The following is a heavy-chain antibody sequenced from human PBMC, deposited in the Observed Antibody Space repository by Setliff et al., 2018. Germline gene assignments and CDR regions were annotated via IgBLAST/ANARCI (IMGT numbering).Heavy chain of an antibody. Sequence: PSETLSLTCAVYGGSFSGYYWSWIRQPPGKGLEWIGEINHSGSTNYNPSLKSRVTISMDTSKNQFSLKVSSVTAADTAVYYCAREMAAFKRASDIWGQGTLVTVSS. V-gene: IGHV4-34*01. CDR3: AREMAAFKRASDI. CDR1: GGSFSGYY. J-gene: IGHJ3*02. D-gene: IGHD3-3*02. CDR2: INHSGST.